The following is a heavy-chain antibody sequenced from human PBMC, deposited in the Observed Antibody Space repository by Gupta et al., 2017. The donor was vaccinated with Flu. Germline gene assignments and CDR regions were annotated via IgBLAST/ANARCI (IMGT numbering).Heavy chain of an antibody. Sequence: EVPLLESGGGLVQPGGSLRLSCSASGFTFSSYAMSWVRQAPGKGLEWVAAISGSGGSTYYADSVKGRFTISRDNSKNTLYLQMNSLRAEDTAVYYCAKQYCSSTSCYPGWFDPWGQGTLVTVSS. D-gene: IGHD2-2*01. J-gene: IGHJ5*02. V-gene: IGHV3-23*01. CDR3: AKQYCSSTSCYPGWFDP. CDR2: ISGSGGST. CDR1: GFTFSSYA.